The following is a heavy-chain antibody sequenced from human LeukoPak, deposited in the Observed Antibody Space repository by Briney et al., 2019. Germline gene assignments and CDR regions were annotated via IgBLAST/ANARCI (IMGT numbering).Heavy chain of an antibody. CDR2: INWNGGST. CDR3: ARVKGSGYRNSIDY. CDR1: GFTFDDYA. D-gene: IGHD3-3*01. V-gene: IGHV3-20*04. J-gene: IGHJ4*02. Sequence: GGSLRLSCAASGFTFDDYAMNWVRQAPGNGLEWVSGINWNGGSTYYRDSVKGRFTISRDNAKNSLYLQMNSLRAEDTALYYCARVKGSGYRNSIDYWGQGTLVTVSS.